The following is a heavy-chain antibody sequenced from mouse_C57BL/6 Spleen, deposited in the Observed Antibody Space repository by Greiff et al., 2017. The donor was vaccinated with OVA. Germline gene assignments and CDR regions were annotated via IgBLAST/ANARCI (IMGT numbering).Heavy chain of an antibody. CDR3: ARRRDDDGKGHYSMDY. J-gene: IGHJ4*01. CDR1: GFSLTSYC. CDR2: IWSGGGT. V-gene: IGHV2-2*01. Sequence: QVQLQQSGPGLVQPAQSLSITCTASGFSLTSYCVHWVRQSPGKGLEWLGVIWSGGGTDYNAAFISKLSISKDNSNSQVFFKMNSLQADGTAIYYCARRRDDDGKGHYSMDYWGQGTSVTVSS. D-gene: IGHD2-4*01.